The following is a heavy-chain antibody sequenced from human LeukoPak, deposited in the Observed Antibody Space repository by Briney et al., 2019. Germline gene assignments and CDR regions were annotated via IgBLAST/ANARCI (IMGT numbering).Heavy chain of an antibody. V-gene: IGHV4-34*01. CDR1: GGSFSGYY. CDR3: ARGSGVLYFDY. Sequence: SETLSLTCAVYGGSFSGYYWSWIRQPPGKGLEWIGEINHSGSTNYNPSLKSRVTISVDTSKNNFSLKLSSVTAADTAVYSCARGSGVLYFDYWGQGTLVTVSS. D-gene: IGHD3-10*01. J-gene: IGHJ4*02. CDR2: INHSGST.